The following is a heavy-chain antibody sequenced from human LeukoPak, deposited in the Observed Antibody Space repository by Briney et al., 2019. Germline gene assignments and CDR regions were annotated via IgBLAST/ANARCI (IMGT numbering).Heavy chain of an antibody. J-gene: IGHJ4*02. CDR2: IYYSGST. D-gene: IGHD6-13*01. V-gene: IGHV4-39*01. Sequence: SETLSRLCSASAGFISSSNFFSCWIRPPPGKGLEWIGSIYYSGSTSYNPSLKSRVTISEDTSKNQFSLKLSSVTAADTAVYYCARHSGPYASSWFDYWGQGTLVTVSS. CDR1: AGFISSSNFF. CDR3: ARHSGPYASSWFDY.